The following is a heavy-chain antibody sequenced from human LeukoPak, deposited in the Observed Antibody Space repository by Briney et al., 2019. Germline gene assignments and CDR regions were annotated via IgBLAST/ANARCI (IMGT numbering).Heavy chain of an antibody. CDR2: IYYSGST. J-gene: IGHJ4*02. D-gene: IGHD2-15*01. Sequence: SETLSLTCTVSGGSISSYYWSWIRQPPGKGLEWIGYIYYSGSTNYNPSLKCRVTISVDTSKNQFSLKLSSVTAADTAVYYCANIDRSYCSGGSCSSSPLDYWGQGTLVTVSS. V-gene: IGHV4-59*12. CDR3: ANIDRSYCSGGSCSSSPLDY. CDR1: GGSISSYY.